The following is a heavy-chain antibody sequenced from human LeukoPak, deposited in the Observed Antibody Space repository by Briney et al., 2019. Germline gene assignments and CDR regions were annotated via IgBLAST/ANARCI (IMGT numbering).Heavy chain of an antibody. CDR3: ARGGQGAVDY. CDR1: GFTFSSNW. CDR2: INNDGRVT. Sequence: GESLKISCAASGFTFSSNWMHWVRQAPGKGLVWVSFINNDGRVTSYADSVKGRFTISRDNAKNTLYLQMNSLRAEDTAMYYCARGGQGAVDYWGPGTLVTVSS. V-gene: IGHV3-74*01. J-gene: IGHJ4*02. D-gene: IGHD3-16*01.